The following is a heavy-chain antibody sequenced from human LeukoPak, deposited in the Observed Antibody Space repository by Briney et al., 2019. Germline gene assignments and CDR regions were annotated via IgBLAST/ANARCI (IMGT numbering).Heavy chain of an antibody. CDR1: GYSFTSYW. V-gene: IGHV5-51*01. CDR3: ARRPYSDNNFWSGYYGGGYFDY. CDR2: IYPGDSDT. J-gene: IGHJ4*02. D-gene: IGHD3-3*01. Sequence: GESLKISCKGSGYSFTSYWIGWVRQMPGKGLEWMGIIYPGDSDTRYSPSFQGQVTISADKSISTAYLQWSSLKASDTAMYYCARRPYSDNNFWSGYYGGGYFDYWGQGTLVTVSS.